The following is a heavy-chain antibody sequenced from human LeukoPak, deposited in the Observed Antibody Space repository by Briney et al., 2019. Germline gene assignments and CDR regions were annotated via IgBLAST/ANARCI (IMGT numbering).Heavy chain of an antibody. V-gene: IGHV3-11*01. D-gene: IGHD6-19*01. J-gene: IGHJ4*02. Sequence: PGGSLRLSCAASGFTFSDYYMSWIRQAPGKGLEWVSYISRSGSSIDYADSVKGRFTISRDNTKNSLYLQMNSLRAEDTAVYYCAREGSYSSGYYFDYWGQGTLVTVSS. CDR3: AREGSYSSGYYFDY. CDR1: GFTFSDYY. CDR2: ISRSGSSI.